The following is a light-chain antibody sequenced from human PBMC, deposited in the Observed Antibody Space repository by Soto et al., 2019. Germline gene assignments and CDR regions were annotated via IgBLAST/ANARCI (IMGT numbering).Light chain of an antibody. CDR1: QSISSW. Sequence: DLQMTQSPSTLSASVGDRVTITCRASQSISSWLAWYQQKPGKAPKLLIYKASSLESGVPSRFSGSGSGTEFTLTISSLQPDDFATYYCQQYNRLYTFGQGTKPEIK. V-gene: IGKV1-5*03. CDR2: KAS. CDR3: QQYNRLYT. J-gene: IGKJ2*01.